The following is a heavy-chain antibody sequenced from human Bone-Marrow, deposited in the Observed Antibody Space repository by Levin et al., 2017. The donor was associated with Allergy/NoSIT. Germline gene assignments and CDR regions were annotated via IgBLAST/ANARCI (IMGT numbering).Heavy chain of an antibody. Sequence: SCAASGFDFDDYGMSWVRQVPGKGLEWVSGITWIGGSTAYADSVKGRFTISRDNAKNSLFLQMNSLRAEDTALYYCARDYYHSSGYYWYFDYWGQGTLVTVSS. CDR3: ARDYYHSSGYYWYFDY. D-gene: IGHD3-22*01. V-gene: IGHV3-20*04. CDR2: ITWIGGST. CDR1: GFDFDDYG. J-gene: IGHJ4*02.